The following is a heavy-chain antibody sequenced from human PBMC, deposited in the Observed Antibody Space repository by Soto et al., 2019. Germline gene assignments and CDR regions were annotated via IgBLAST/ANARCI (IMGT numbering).Heavy chain of an antibody. J-gene: IGHJ3*02. V-gene: IGHV3-53*01. Sequence: EVQLVESGGGLIQPGGSLRLSCAASGFTVSSNYMSWVRQAPGKGVEWVSVIYSGGSTYYADSVKGRFTISRDNSKNTLYLRMNSLRAADTAVYYCARAFLGYSYGRVAFDIWGQGTMVTVSS. CDR1: GFTVSSNY. CDR3: ARAFLGYSYGRVAFDI. CDR2: IYSGGST. D-gene: IGHD5-18*01.